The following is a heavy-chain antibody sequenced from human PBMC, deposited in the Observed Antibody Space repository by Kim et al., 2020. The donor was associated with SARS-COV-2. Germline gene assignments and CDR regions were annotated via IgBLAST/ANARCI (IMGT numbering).Heavy chain of an antibody. CDR2: INAGNGNT. Sequence: ASVKVSCKASGYTFTSYAMHWVRQAPGQRLEWMGWINAGNGNTKYSQKFQGRVTITRDTSASTAYMELSSLRSEDTAVYYCARASTPGSGSYLAGWGHKYYYYYYGMDVWGQGTTVTVSS. CDR1: GYTFTSYA. V-gene: IGHV1-3*01. CDR3: ARASTPGSGSYLAGWGHKYYYYYYGMDV. J-gene: IGHJ6*02. D-gene: IGHD3-10*01.